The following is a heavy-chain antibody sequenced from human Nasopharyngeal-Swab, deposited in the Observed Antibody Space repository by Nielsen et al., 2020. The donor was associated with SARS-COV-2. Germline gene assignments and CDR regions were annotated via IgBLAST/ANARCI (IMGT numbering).Heavy chain of an antibody. J-gene: IGHJ4*02. D-gene: IGHD3-3*01. CDR1: GYTFTSYY. Sequence: ASLQVSCKASGYTFTSYYMIWVRQAPGQGLEWMGIIYPSGGSKSYAQKFQGRVTMTRDTSTSTVYMELSSLRSEDTAVYYCARGGGLTIFGVVTTYYFDYWGQGTLVTVSS. CDR3: ARGGGLTIFGVVTTYYFDY. CDR2: IYPSGGSK. V-gene: IGHV1-46*01.